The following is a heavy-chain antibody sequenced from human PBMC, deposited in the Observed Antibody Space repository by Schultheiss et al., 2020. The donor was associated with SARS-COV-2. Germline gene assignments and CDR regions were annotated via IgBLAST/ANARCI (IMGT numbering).Heavy chain of an antibody. CDR2: IYHSGST. D-gene: IGHD2-2*01. V-gene: IGHV4-30-2*01. Sequence: SQTLSLTCAVSGGSISSGGYSWSWIRQPPGKGLEWIGYIYHSGSTYYNPSLKSRVTISVDTSKNQFSLKLSSVTAADTAVYYCARYAGDIWGQGTMVTVSS. J-gene: IGHJ3*02. CDR1: GGSISSGGYS. CDR3: ARYAGDI.